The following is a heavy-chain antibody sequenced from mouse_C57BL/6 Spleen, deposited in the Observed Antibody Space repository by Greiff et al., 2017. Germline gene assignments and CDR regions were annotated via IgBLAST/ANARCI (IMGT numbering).Heavy chain of an antibody. CDR2: ISSGGSYT. J-gene: IGHJ4*01. CDR1: GFTFSSYG. CDR3: ARQNYYGSGYAMDY. V-gene: IGHV5-6*01. D-gene: IGHD1-1*01. Sequence: EVKLMESGGDLVKPGGSLKLSCAASGFTFSSYGMSWVRQTPDKRLEWVATISSGGSYTYYPDSVKGRFTISRDNAKNTLYLQMSSLKSEDTAMYYCARQNYYGSGYAMDYWGQGTSVTVSS.